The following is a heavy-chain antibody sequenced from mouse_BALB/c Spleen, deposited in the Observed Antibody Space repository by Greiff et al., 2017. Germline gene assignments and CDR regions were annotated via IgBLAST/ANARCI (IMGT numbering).Heavy chain of an antibody. CDR2: IDPANGNT. Sequence: VQLKESGAELVKPGASVKLSCTASGFNIKDTYMHWVKQRPEQGLEWIGRIDPANGNTKYDPKFQGKATITADTSSNTAYLQLSSLTSEDTAVYYCASLYYGNYGYFDYWGQGTTLTVSS. V-gene: IGHV14-3*02. D-gene: IGHD2-1*01. CDR1: GFNIKDTY. J-gene: IGHJ2*01. CDR3: ASLYYGNYGYFDY.